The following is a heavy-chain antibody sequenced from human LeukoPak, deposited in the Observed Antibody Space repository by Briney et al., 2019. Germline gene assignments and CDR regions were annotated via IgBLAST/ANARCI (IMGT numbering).Heavy chain of an antibody. CDR3: ARAEYDAFDI. CDR1: GGSISSYY. D-gene: IGHD3-10*01. Sequence: SETLSLTCTVSGGSISSYYWSWIRQPPGKGLEWIGYIYYSGSTNYNPSLKSRVTISVDTSTNQFSLKLSSVTAADTAVYYCARAEYDAFDIWGQGTMVTVSS. J-gene: IGHJ3*02. CDR2: IYYSGST. V-gene: IGHV4-59*01.